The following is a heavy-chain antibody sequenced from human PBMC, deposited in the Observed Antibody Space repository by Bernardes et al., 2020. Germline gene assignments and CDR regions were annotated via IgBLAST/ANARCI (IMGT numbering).Heavy chain of an antibody. Sequence: GGSLRLSCAGSGFTFSGSAIHWVRQAPGKGLEWVGRIRNKANNYATAFTASVKGRFTISRDDSKNMAYLQMNSLKIEDTAMYYCTRISVDWVVRPFDIWGQGTVVSVSS. CDR2: IRNKANNYAT. CDR3: TRISVDWVVRPFDI. CDR1: GFTFSGSA. J-gene: IGHJ3*02. V-gene: IGHV3-73*01. D-gene: IGHD3-22*01.